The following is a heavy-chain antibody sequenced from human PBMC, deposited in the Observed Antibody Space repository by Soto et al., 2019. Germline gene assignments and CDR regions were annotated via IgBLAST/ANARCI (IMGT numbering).Heavy chain of an antibody. D-gene: IGHD6-19*01. CDR2: INAGNGNT. V-gene: IGHV1-3*05. J-gene: IGHJ4*02. CDR3: ARAVAVPADFDY. Sequence: QVQLVQSGAEEKKPWASVKVSCKASGYTFTGYTMHWVRQAPGQRLEWMGWINAGNGNTKYSQKFQGRVTITRDTSAGAAYMELRSLSSEDTAVYYCARAVAVPADFDYWGQGTLVTVSS. CDR1: GYTFTGYT.